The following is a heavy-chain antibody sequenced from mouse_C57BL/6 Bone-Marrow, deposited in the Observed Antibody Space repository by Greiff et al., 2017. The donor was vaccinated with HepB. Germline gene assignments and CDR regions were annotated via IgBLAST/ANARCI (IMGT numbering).Heavy chain of an antibody. CDR2: IDPETGGT. J-gene: IGHJ3*01. Sequence: QVQLKESGAELVRPGASVTLSCKASGYTFTDYEMHWVKQTPVHGLEWIGAIDPETGGTAYNQKFKGKAILTADKSSSTAYMELRSLTSEDSAVYYCTREYYYGSSSWFAYWGQGTLVTVSA. V-gene: IGHV1-15*01. D-gene: IGHD1-1*01. CDR1: GYTFTDYE. CDR3: TREYYYGSSSWFAY.